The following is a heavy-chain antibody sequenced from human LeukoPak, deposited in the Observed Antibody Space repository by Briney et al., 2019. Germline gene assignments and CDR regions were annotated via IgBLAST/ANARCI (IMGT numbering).Heavy chain of an antibody. Sequence: SETLSLTCIVSGGSFSTSSYFWGWIRQPPGKGLEWIGTIYYTGGTYYNPSLKSRVTISEDTSKNRFSLNVTSLTAADTAIYYCARAPYNSKYYITDWGRGTLVTVSS. V-gene: IGHV4-39*07. CDR3: ARAPYNSKYYITD. J-gene: IGHJ4*02. D-gene: IGHD4-11*01. CDR1: GGSFSTSSYF. CDR2: IYYTGGT.